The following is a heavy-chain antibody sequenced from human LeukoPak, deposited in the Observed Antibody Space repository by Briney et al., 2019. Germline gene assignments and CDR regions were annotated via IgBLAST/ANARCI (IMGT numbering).Heavy chain of an antibody. J-gene: IGHJ6*02. Sequence: SVKVSCKASGGTFSSHAISWVRQAPGQGLEWMGRIIPFFGIANYAQKFQGRVTITADKSTSTAYMELSSLRSEDTAVYYCASLDGYCSGGSCYSPDYYGMDVWGQGTTVTVSS. CDR3: ASLDGYCSGGSCYSPDYYGMDV. CDR1: GGTFSSHA. D-gene: IGHD2-15*01. CDR2: IIPFFGIA. V-gene: IGHV1-69*04.